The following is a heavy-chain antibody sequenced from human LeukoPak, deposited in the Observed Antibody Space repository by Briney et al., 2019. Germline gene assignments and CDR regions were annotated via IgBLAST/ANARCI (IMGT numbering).Heavy chain of an antibody. Sequence: GGSLRLSCAASGFTFSSYAMSWVRQAPGKGLEWVSVSSGSGGSTNYADSVRGRFTISRDNSKNTLYLQMNSLRAEDTAVYYCAKELRGYSYGLRNNWFDPWGQGTLVTVSS. CDR3: AKELRGYSYGLRNNWFDP. D-gene: IGHD5-18*01. J-gene: IGHJ5*02. CDR1: GFTFSSYA. V-gene: IGHV3-23*01. CDR2: SSGSGGST.